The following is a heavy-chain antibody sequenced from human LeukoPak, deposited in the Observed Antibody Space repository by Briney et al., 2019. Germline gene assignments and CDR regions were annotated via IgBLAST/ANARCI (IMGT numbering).Heavy chain of an antibody. J-gene: IGHJ4*02. D-gene: IGHD2-15*01. V-gene: IGHV4-38-2*02. Sequence: SETLSLTCTVSGYSISSGYYWGWIRQPPGKGLEWIGSIYHSGSTYYNPSLKSRVTISVDTSKNQFSLKLSSVTAADTAVYYCARVQAVVAATVDYWGQGTLVTVSS. CDR1: GYSISSGYY. CDR3: ARVQAVVAATVDY. CDR2: IYHSGST.